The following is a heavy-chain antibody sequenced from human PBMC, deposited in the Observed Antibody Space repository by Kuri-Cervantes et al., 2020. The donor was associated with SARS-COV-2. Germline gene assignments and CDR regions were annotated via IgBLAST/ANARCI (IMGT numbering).Heavy chain of an antibody. CDR1: GGSFSGYS. V-gene: IGHV4-34*01. CDR3: ARKIPYCSGGSCYSGWFDP. J-gene: IGHJ5*02. CDR2: VNHSGGT. Sequence: ESLKISCAVSGGSFSGYSWSWVRQPPGKGLEWIGEVNHSGGTNYNPSLKSRVTISVDTSKNQFSLKLSSVTAADTAVYYCARKIPYCSGGSCYSGWFDPWGQGTLVTVSS. D-gene: IGHD2-15*01.